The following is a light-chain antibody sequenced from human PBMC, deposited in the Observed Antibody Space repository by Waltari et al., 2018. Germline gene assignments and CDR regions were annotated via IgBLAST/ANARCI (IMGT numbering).Light chain of an antibody. CDR1: QSVAGN. J-gene: IGKJ1*01. Sequence: EIVLTQSPATLSVSPGERASLSCRASQSVAGNLSWYQHKPGQAPRLLISDVSTRATGISARFSGSGSGTEITLIISSLQSDDSAVYYCQQYNKWPWTFGRGTTVEIK. CDR2: DVS. V-gene: IGKV3-15*01. CDR3: QQYNKWPWT.